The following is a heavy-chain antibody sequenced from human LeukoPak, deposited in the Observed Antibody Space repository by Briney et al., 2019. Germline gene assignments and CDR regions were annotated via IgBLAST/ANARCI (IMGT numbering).Heavy chain of an antibody. CDR2: ISAYNGNT. J-gene: IGHJ6*02. CDR3: ASSSGWYLTRMDV. CDR1: GYTFTSYG. V-gene: IGHV1-18*01. D-gene: IGHD6-19*01. Sequence: GASVNVSFTASGYTFTSYGISWVRQAPGQGLEWMGWISAYNGNTNYAQKLQGRVTMTTDTSTSTAYMELRSLRSDDTAVYYCASSSGWYLTRMDVWGQGTTVTVSS.